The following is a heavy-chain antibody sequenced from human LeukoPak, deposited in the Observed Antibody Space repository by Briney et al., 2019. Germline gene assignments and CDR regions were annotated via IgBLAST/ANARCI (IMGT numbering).Heavy chain of an antibody. J-gene: IGHJ4*02. D-gene: IGHD3-3*01. CDR3: AKWANYDFWSGYFDS. V-gene: IGHV3-21*01. CDR1: GFTFSTYT. CDR2: IGTSSSSI. Sequence: GGSLRLSCATSGFTFSTYTMNWIRQAPGKGLEWVSSIGTSSSSIYYADSVRGRFTISRDNSKNTLYLQMNSLRAEDTAVYYCAKWANYDFWSGYFDSWGQGTLAMVSS.